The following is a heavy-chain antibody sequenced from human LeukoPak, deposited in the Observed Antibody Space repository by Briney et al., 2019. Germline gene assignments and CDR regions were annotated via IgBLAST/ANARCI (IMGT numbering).Heavy chain of an antibody. Sequence: SETLSLTCTVSGGSISSGDYYWSWIRQPPGKGLEWIGYIYYSGSTYYNPSLKSRVTISVDTSKNQFSLKLSSVTAADTAVYYCARGIQARGYSYGPKLFDYWGQGTLVTVSS. D-gene: IGHD5-18*01. CDR3: ARGIQARGYSYGPKLFDY. V-gene: IGHV4-30-4*01. J-gene: IGHJ4*02. CDR2: IYYSGST. CDR1: GGSISSGDYY.